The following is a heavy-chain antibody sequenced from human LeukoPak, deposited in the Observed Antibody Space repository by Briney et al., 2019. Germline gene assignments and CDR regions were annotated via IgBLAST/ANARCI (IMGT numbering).Heavy chain of an antibody. CDR1: GYTFTSYG. CDR3: ARGLLGPPDY. D-gene: IGHD2/OR15-2a*01. J-gene: IGHJ4*02. Sequence: GASVKVSCKASGYTFTSYGISWVRQAPGQGLEWMGWINPNSGGTNSAQKFRGRATMTRDTSISTAYMELSRLRSDDTAVYYCARGLLGPPDYWGQGTLVTVSS. CDR2: INPNSGGT. V-gene: IGHV1-2*02.